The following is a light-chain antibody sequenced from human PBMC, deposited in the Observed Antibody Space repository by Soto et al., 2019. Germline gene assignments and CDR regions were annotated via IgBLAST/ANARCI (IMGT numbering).Light chain of an antibody. Sequence: DIQMTQSPSTLSGSVGDRVTITCRASQTISSWLAWYQQEPGKAPKLLIYKASTLKSGVPSRFSGSGSGTEFTLTISSLQPDDSATYYCQHYNSYSEAFGQGTKVDIK. CDR3: QHYNSYSEA. CDR2: KAS. CDR1: QTISSW. J-gene: IGKJ1*01. V-gene: IGKV1-5*03.